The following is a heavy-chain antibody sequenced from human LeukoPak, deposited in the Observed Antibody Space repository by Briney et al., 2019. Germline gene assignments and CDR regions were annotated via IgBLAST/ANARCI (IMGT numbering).Heavy chain of an antibody. Sequence: GGSLRLSCAASGFTFSSYAMSWVRQAPGKGLEWVSAISGSGGSTYYADSVKGRFTISRDHSKNTLYLQMNSLRAEDTAVYYCAKGAQADRYYYYYYGMDVWGQGTTVTVSS. CDR3: AKGAQADRYYYYYYGMDV. CDR1: GFTFSSYA. V-gene: IGHV3-23*01. CDR2: ISGSGGST. D-gene: IGHD1-14*01. J-gene: IGHJ6*02.